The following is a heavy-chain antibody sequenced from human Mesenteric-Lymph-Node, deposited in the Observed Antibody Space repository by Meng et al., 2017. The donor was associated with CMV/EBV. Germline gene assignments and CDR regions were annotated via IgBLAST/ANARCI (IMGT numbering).Heavy chain of an antibody. CDR3: TTVYDFWRY. D-gene: IGHD3-3*01. CDR1: GFPFSSYW. V-gene: IGHV3-74*01. Sequence: LSLTCAVSGFPFSSYWMHWVRQAPGEGLVWVARIDSDGSTTNYADSVRGRFTISRDNAKNTLYLQMNSLRDEDTAVYYCTTVYDFWRYWGQGTLVTVSS. CDR2: IDSDGSTT. J-gene: IGHJ4*02.